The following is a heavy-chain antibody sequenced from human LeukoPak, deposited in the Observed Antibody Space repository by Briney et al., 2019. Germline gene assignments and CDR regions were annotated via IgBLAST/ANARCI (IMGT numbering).Heavy chain of an antibody. CDR3: ARRGLLGDSPWGFDY. J-gene: IGHJ4*02. D-gene: IGHD2-21*01. Sequence: GGSLRLSCAVSGFTVSSNYMSWVRQAPRKGLEWVSVIYSGGSTYYADSAKRGFTISRDNSKNTLYLQMNSLRAEDTAVYYCARRGLLGDSPWGFDYWGQGTLVTVSS. CDR2: IYSGGST. V-gene: IGHV3-66*02. CDR1: GFTVSSNY.